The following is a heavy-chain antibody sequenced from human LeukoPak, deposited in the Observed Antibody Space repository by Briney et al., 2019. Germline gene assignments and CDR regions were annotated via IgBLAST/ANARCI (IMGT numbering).Heavy chain of an antibody. D-gene: IGHD4-17*01. Sequence: GGSLRLSCAASGFTFSSYGMNWVRQAPGKGLEWVSGISGSGGSTYYADSVKGRFTISRDNSKNTLYLQMYSLRAEDTAVYYCAKIPYGDYVLDYYYYMDVWGKGTTVTISS. CDR2: ISGSGGST. CDR3: AKIPYGDYVLDYYYYMDV. V-gene: IGHV3-23*01. CDR1: GFTFSSYG. J-gene: IGHJ6*03.